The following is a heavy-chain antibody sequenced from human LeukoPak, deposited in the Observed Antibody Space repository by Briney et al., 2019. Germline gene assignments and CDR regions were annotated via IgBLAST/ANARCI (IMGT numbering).Heavy chain of an antibody. J-gene: IGHJ4*02. CDR1: GYTFTSYG. CDR2: ISAYNGNT. V-gene: IGHV1-18*01. Sequence: GASVKVSCKASGYTFTSYGISWVRQALGQGLEWMGWISAYNGNTNYAQKLQGRVTMTTDTSTSTAYMELRSLRSDDTAVYYCARDRRRGRDILTGYYSLGYWGQGTLVTVSS. D-gene: IGHD3-9*01. CDR3: ARDRRRGRDILTGYYSLGY.